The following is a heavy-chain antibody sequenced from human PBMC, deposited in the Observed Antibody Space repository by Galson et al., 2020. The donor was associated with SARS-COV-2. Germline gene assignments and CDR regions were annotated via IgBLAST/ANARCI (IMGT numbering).Heavy chain of an antibody. CDR2: ISYDGSNK. CDR3: AGDILPYYGMDV. J-gene: IGHJ6*02. V-gene: IGHV3-30*03. CDR1: GFTFSSYG. D-gene: IGHD3-9*01. Sequence: GGSLRLSCAASGFTFSSYGMHWVRQAPGKGLEWVAVISYDGSNKYYADSVKGRFTISRDNSKNTLYLQMNSLRAEDTAVYYCAGDILPYYGMDVWGQGTTVTVSS.